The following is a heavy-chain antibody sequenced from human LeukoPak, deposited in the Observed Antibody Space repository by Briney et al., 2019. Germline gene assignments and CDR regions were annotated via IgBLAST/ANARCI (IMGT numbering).Heavy chain of an antibody. CDR2: ISSPGTTI. D-gene: IGHD2-15*01. CDR3: ARGSGPLFYLDY. J-gene: IGHJ4*02. CDR1: GFRFSDYY. Sequence: PGGSLRLSCAASGFRFSDYYMNWIRQAPGKGLEWISHISSPGTTISYADSVKGRFTVSRDNAKNSLYLEMNSLRADDTAVYYCARGSGPLFYLDYWGKGTLVTVSS. V-gene: IGHV3-11*04.